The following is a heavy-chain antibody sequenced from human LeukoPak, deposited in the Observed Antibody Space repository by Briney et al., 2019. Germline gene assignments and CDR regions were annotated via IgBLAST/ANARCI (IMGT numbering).Heavy chain of an antibody. CDR1: GGSFSGYY. CDR3: ARLTIPGIAVAGRRYYFDY. D-gene: IGHD6-19*01. CDR2: INHSGST. Sequence: PSETLSLTCAVYGGSFSGYYWSWIRQPPGRGLEWIGEINHSGSTNYNPSLKSRVTISVDTSKNQFSLKLSSVTAADTAVYYCARLTIPGIAVAGRRYYFDYWGQGTLVTVSS. V-gene: IGHV4-34*01. J-gene: IGHJ4*02.